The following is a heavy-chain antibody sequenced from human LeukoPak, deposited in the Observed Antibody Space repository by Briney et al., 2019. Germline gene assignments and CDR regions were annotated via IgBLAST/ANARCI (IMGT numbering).Heavy chain of an antibody. D-gene: IGHD1-1*01. CDR2: IAKDGSNT. V-gene: IGHV3-30*04. J-gene: IGHJ4*02. CDR1: GFSLSIYT. Sequence: GGSLRLSCGVSGFSLSIYTLHWVRQAPGKGLEWVAVIAKDGSNTNYVDSVKGRFTISRGNSKNTLYLQMNSLRVDDMGVYYCARAPPTIGIDYWGQGTLVIVSS. CDR3: ARAPPTIGIDY.